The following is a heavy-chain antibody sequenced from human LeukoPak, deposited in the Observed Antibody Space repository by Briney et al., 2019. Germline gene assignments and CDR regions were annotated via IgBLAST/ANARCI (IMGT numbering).Heavy chain of an antibody. J-gene: IGHJ6*02. V-gene: IGHV4-34*01. CDR1: GGSFSGYY. Sequence: KPSETLSLTCAVYGGSFSGYYWSWIRQPPGKGLERIGEINHSGSTDYNPSLKSRVTISVATSKNQCSLKLSSVTAADTAVYYCARGVHYYYGMDVWGQGTTVTVSS. CDR2: INHSGST. D-gene: IGHD6-6*01. CDR3: ARGVHYYYGMDV.